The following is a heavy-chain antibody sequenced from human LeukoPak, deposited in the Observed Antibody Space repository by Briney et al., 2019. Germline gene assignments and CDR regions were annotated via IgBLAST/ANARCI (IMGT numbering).Heavy chain of an antibody. CDR3: ALDRFWSGDGGFDY. D-gene: IGHD3-3*01. CDR2: INLNSGGT. CDR1: GYTFTGYY. Sequence: ASVKVSCTASGYTFTGYYMHWVRQAPGQRLEWMGWINLNSGGTKYAQKFQGRVAMSRDTYISTAYMELSRLRSDDTAVYYCALDRFWSGDGGFDYWGQGTLVTVSS. J-gene: IGHJ4*02. V-gene: IGHV1-2*02.